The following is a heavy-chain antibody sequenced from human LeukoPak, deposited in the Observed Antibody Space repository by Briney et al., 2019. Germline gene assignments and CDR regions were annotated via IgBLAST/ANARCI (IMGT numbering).Heavy chain of an antibody. CDR2: INPSSGGT. D-gene: IGHD2/OR15-2a*01. Sequence: ASVKVSCKASGYTFTGYYMHWVRQAPGQGLEWMGWINPSSGGTNYAQKFQGRVTMTRDTSISTAYMELSRLRSDDTAVYYCARDYYSGYRNWFDPWGQGTLVTVSS. CDR1: GYTFTGYY. CDR3: ARDYYSGYRNWFDP. V-gene: IGHV1-2*02. J-gene: IGHJ5*02.